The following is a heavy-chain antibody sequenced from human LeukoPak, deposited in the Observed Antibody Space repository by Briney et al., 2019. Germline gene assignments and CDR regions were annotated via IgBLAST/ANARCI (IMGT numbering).Heavy chain of an antibody. CDR2: INPNSGGT. CDR3: ASMGAGGYCSSTSCYTPDY. J-gene: IGHJ4*02. CDR1: GYTFTGHY. D-gene: IGHD2-2*02. V-gene: IGHV1-2*02. Sequence: ASVKVSCKASGYTFTGHYMHWVRQAPGQGLEWMGWINPNSGGTNYAQKFQGRVTMTRDTSISTAYMELSRLRSDDTAVYYCASMGAGGYCSSTSCYTPDYWGQGTLVTVSS.